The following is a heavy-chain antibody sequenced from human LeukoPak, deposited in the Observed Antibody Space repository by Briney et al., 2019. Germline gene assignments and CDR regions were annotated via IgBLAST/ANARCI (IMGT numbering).Heavy chain of an antibody. Sequence: SETLSLTCTVSGDSVSSSNYYWAWIRQPPGKGLEWIGNIYYSGSTYYNPSLKSRLTISVDTSKNQFSLKLSSVTAADTAVYYCATQPGSRYDNVFPGWFEVDYWGQGTLVTVSS. D-gene: IGHD3-16*01. J-gene: IGHJ4*02. CDR1: GDSVSSSNYY. CDR2: IYYSGST. V-gene: IGHV4-39*01. CDR3: ATQPGSRYDNVFPGWFEVDY.